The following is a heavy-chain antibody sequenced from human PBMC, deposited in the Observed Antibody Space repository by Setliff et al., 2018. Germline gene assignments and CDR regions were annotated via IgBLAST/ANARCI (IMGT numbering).Heavy chain of an antibody. CDR3: ARGKTFFGAFIRAFDI. Sequence: PSETLSLTCSVSGGSIDSHYWSWIRQPPGKGLEWIGSIYYSGNTNYNPSLKSRVTISIDTSKNQFSLKLSSVTAADTAVYHCARGKTFFGAFIRAFDIWDQGRMVTVSS. D-gene: IGHD3-3*01. J-gene: IGHJ3*02. CDR1: GGSIDSHY. V-gene: IGHV4-59*11. CDR2: IYYSGNT.